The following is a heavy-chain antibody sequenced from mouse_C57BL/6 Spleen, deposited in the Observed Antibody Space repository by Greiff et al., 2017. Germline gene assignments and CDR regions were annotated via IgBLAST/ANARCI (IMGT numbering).Heavy chain of an antibody. CDR3: ARHSSGSYYAMDY. J-gene: IGHJ4*01. V-gene: IGHV1-52*01. Sequence: VQLQQPGAELVRPGSSVKLSCKASGYTFTSYWMHWVKQRPIQGLEWIGNIDPSDSETHYNQKFKDKATLTVDKSSSTPYMQLSSLTSEDSAVYYSARHSSGSYYAMDYWGQGTSVTVSS. CDR2: IDPSDSET. CDR1: GYTFTSYW. D-gene: IGHD3-2*02.